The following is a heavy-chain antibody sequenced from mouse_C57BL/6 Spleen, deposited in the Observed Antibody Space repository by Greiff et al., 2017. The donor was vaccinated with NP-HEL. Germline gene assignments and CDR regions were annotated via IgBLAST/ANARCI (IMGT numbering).Heavy chain of an antibody. V-gene: IGHV1-63*01. D-gene: IGHD1-1*01. J-gene: IGHJ4*01. CDR3: ARLGVVAHYYAMDY. Sequence: QVQLQQSGAELVRPGTSVKMSCKASGYTFTNYWIGWAKQRPGHGLEWIGDIYPGGGYTNYNEKFKGKATLTADKSSSTAYMQFSSLTSEDSAIYYCARLGVVAHYYAMDYWGQGTSVTVSS. CDR2: IYPGGGYT. CDR1: GYTFTNYW.